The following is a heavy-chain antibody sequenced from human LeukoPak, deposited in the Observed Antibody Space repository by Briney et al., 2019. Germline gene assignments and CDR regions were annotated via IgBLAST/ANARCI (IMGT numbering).Heavy chain of an antibody. D-gene: IGHD6-19*01. J-gene: IGHJ4*02. CDR3: ARDYEQAGQTPYFDY. Sequence: SETLSLTCTVSGGSISSYYWSWIRQPAGKGLEWIGRIYTSGSTNYNPSLKSRVTMSVDTSKNQFSLKLSSVTAADTAVYYCARDYEQAGQTPYFDYWGQGTLVTVSS. CDR1: GGSISSYY. CDR2: IYTSGST. V-gene: IGHV4-4*07.